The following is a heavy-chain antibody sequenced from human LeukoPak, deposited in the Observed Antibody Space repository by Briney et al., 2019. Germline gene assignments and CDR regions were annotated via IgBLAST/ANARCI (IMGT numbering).Heavy chain of an antibody. V-gene: IGHV4-4*02. Sequence: PSETLSLTCAVSGGSISSSNWWSWVRQPPGKGLEWIGEIYHSGSTNYNPSLKSRVTISVDTSKNQFSLKLSSVTAADTAVYYCASYYYDSSAYYGPFDYWGQGTLVTVSS. CDR2: IYHSGST. D-gene: IGHD3-22*01. CDR3: ASYYYDSSAYYGPFDY. J-gene: IGHJ4*02. CDR1: GGSISSSNW.